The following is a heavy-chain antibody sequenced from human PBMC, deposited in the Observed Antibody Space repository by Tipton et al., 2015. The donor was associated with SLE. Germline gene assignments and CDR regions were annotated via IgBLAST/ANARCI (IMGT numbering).Heavy chain of an antibody. Sequence: TLSLTCTVSGGSISSYYWSWIRQPPGKGPEWIGYVFNTWITSYNPSLKSRLTISVDTSKNQFSLRLNSVTAADTAVYYCARADGVVGGQLPYWYFDIWGRGTLVTVSS. V-gene: IGHV4-59*01. CDR2: VFNTWIT. CDR1: GGSISSYY. J-gene: IGHJ2*01. CDR3: ARADGVVGGQLPYWYFDI. D-gene: IGHD1-26*01.